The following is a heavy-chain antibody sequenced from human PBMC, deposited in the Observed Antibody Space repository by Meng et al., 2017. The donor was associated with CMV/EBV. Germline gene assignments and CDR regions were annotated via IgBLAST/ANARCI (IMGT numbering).Heavy chain of an antibody. CDR3: ARDQKNYDFWRGYYFRGYYYYYYGMDV. CDR2: ISYDGSNK. V-gene: IGHV3-30*04. J-gene: IGHJ6*02. CDR1: GFTFSSYA. D-gene: IGHD3-3*01. Sequence: GESLKISCAASGFTFSSYAMHWVRQAPGKGLEWVAVISYDGSNKYYADSVKGRFTISRDNSKNTLYLQMNSLRAEDTAVYYCARDQKNYDFWRGYYFRGYYYYYYGMDVWGQGTTVTVSS.